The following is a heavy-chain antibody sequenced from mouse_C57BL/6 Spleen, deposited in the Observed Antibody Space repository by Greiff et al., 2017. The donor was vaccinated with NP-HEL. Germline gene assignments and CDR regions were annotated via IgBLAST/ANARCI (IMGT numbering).Heavy chain of an antibody. J-gene: IGHJ3*01. D-gene: IGHD1-1*01. V-gene: IGHV3-6*01. CDR2: ISYDGSN. CDR1: GYSITSGYY. CDR3: ASDTTVVS. Sequence: DVQLQESGPGLVKPSQSLSLTCSVTGYSITSGYYWNWIRQFPGNKLEWMGYISYDGSNNYNPSLKNRISITRDTSKNQFFLKLNSVTTEDTATYYCASDTTVVSWGQGTLVTVSA.